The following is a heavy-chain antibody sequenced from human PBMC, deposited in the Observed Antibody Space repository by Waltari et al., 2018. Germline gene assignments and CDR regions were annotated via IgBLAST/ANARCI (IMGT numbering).Heavy chain of an antibody. CDR3: ARRMDYDFWSGRVYFDY. Sequence: QVQLQESGPGLVKPSETLSLTCAVSGYSISSGYYWGWIRQPPGKGLEWIWSIYHSGSTYHDPSLKSRVTISVDTSKNQFSLKLSSVTAADTAVYYCARRMDYDFWSGRVYFDYWGQGTLVTVSS. V-gene: IGHV4-38-2*01. D-gene: IGHD3-3*01. CDR2: IYHSGST. J-gene: IGHJ4*02. CDR1: GYSISSGYY.